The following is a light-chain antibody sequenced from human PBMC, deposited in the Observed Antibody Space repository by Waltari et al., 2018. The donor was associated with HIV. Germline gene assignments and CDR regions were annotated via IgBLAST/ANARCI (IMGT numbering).Light chain of an antibody. V-gene: IGLV1-44*01. J-gene: IGLJ2*01. CDR3: TAWDDSLNGRV. CDR2: SNN. CDR1: SSNIGGNT. Sequence: QSVLTQTPSASGTPGQRVTISCSGSSSNIGGNTVNWYQQLPGTAPKLLIYSNNQRPSGVPDRFSGSKSGTSASLAISRLQSEDEADYYCTAWDDSLNGRVFGGGTKLTVL.